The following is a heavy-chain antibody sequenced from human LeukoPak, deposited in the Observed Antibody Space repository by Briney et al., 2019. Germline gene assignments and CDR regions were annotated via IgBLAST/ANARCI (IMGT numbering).Heavy chain of an antibody. Sequence: ASVKVSCKASGYTFTAYYMHWVLQVPGQGLEWMGRINPNSGDTDYAQKFQGRVTMTRDTSISTAYMELSRLRSDDTAVYYCARDQSGSYFPYYYYMDVWGKGTTVTVSS. CDR1: GYTFTAYY. CDR3: ARDQSGSYFPYYYYMDV. V-gene: IGHV1-2*06. CDR2: INPNSGDT. J-gene: IGHJ6*03. D-gene: IGHD1-26*01.